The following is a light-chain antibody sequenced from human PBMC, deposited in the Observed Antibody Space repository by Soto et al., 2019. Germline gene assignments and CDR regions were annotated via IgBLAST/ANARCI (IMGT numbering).Light chain of an antibody. J-gene: IGKJ3*01. Sequence: EIVMTQSPATLSVSPGERATLSCRASQSVSSNLACYQQKPGQAPRLLIYGASTRATGIPARFSGSGSGTEFTLTISSLQSEDFAVYYCQQYNNWPSIFTFGPGTKVDIK. CDR1: QSVSSN. CDR3: QQYNNWPSIFT. CDR2: GAS. V-gene: IGKV3-15*01.